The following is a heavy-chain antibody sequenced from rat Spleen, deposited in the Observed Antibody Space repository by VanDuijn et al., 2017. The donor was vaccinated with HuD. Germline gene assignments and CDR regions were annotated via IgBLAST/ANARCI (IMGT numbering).Heavy chain of an antibody. CDR2: ITNTGGIT. Sequence: EVQLVESGGGLVQPGRSLKLSCVASGFTFNNYWMTWVRQAPGKGLEWIASITNTGGITYYPDSVKGRFTISRDNAKSTLYLQMNSLRSEDTATSYCTRTYYYDDTYYFFDYWGQGASVTVSS. CDR1: GFTFNNYW. J-gene: IGHJ4*01. V-gene: IGHV5-31*01. D-gene: IGHD1-12*02. CDR3: TRTYYYDDTYYFFDY.